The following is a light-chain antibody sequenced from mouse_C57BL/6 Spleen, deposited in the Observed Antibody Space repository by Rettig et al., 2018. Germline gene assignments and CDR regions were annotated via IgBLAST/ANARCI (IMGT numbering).Light chain of an antibody. J-gene: IGKJ4*01. CDR3: QQSNSWPIFT. Sequence: ERVSFSCRASQSIGTSIHWYQQRTNGSPRLLIKYASESISGIPSRFSGSGSGTDFTLSINSVESEDISDYYCQQSNSWPIFTFGSGTKLEIK. CDR2: YAS. CDR1: QSIGTS. V-gene: IGKV5-48*01.